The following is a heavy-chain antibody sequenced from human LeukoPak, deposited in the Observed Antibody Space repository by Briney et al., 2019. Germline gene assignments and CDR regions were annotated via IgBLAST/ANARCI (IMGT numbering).Heavy chain of an antibody. CDR1: GGSISSYY. V-gene: IGHV4-4*07. CDR2: IYTSGST. CDR3: ARAGIAAAGALNYYYYYMDV. J-gene: IGHJ6*03. Sequence: SETLSLTCTVSGGSISSYYWSWIRQPAGKGLEWIGRIYTSGSTNYNPSLKSRVTMSVDTSKNQFSLKLSSVTAADTAVYYCARAGIAAAGALNYYYYYMDVGGKGTTVTVSS. D-gene: IGHD6-13*01.